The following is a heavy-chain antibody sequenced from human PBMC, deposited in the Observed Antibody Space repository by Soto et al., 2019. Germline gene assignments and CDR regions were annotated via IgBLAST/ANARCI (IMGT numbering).Heavy chain of an antibody. CDR3: ARELHGGSYGMDV. CDR2: ITTAGDT. V-gene: IGHV3-13*01. CDR1: GFTFSNYE. J-gene: IGHJ6*02. Sequence: EVQLVESGGGLVQPGGSLRLSCAASGFTFSNYEMHWVRQVTGKGLEWVSGITTAGDTYYPGSVKGRFTISREKAKNSLYLQMNSLSAGDTAVYYCARELHGGSYGMDVWGQGTTVTVSS.